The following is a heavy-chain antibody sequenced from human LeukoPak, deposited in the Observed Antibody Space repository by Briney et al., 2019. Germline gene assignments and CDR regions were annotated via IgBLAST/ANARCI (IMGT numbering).Heavy chain of an antibody. CDR2: INHSGST. Sequence: SETLSLTCAVYGGSFSGYYCSWIRQPPGKGLEWIGEINHSGSTNYNPSLTSRVTISVDTSKNQFSLKLSSVTAADTAVYYCARALSSSWYKNWFDPGGQGTLVTVSS. CDR3: ARALSSSWYKNWFDP. J-gene: IGHJ5*02. V-gene: IGHV4-34*01. D-gene: IGHD6-13*01. CDR1: GGSFSGYY.